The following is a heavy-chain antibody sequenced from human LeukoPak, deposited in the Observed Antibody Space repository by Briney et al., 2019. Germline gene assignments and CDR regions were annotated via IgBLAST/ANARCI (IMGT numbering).Heavy chain of an antibody. CDR1: GFTFSNAW. CDR2: IKSKTDGGTT. CDR3: TTDLGRSRIAPRFHY. D-gene: IGHD6-6*01. V-gene: IGHV3-15*01. J-gene: IGHJ4*02. Sequence: GGSLRLSCAASGFTFSNAWMSWVRQAPGKGLEWVGRIKSKTDGGTTDYAAPVKGRFTISRDDSKNTLYLQINSLKTEDTAVYYCTTDLGRSRIAPRFHYWGQGTLVTVSS.